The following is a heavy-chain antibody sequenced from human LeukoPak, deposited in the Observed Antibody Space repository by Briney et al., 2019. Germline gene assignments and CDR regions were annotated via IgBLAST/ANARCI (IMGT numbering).Heavy chain of an antibody. CDR1: GYTLTELS. V-gene: IGHV1-24*01. CDR2: FDPEDGET. D-gene: IGHD1-26*01. J-gene: IGHJ6*02. CDR3: ATVQYSGSYYIYYGMDV. Sequence: RASVKVSCKVSGYTLTELSMHWVLQAPGKGLEWMGGFDPEDGETIYAQKFQGRVTMTEDTSTDTAYMELSSLRSEDTAVYYCATVQYSGSYYIYYGMDVWGQGTTVTVSS.